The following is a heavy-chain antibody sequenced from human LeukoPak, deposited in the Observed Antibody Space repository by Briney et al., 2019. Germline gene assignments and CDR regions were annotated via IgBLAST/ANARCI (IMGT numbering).Heavy chain of an antibody. V-gene: IGHV4-61*01. CDR3: AREGPQLGLDY. Sequence: LSETLSLTCTVSGGSVSSGSYYWSWIRQPPGKGLEWIGYIYYSGSTNYNPSLKSRVTISVDTSKNQFSLKLSSVTAADTAVYYCAREGPQLGLDYWGQGTLVTVSS. D-gene: IGHD1-1*01. CDR2: IYYSGST. CDR1: GGSVSSGSYY. J-gene: IGHJ4*02.